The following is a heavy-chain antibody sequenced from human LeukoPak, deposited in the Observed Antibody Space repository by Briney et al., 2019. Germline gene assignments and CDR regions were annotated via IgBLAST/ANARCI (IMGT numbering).Heavy chain of an antibody. CDR2: IKHDGSEK. V-gene: IGHV3-7*01. Sequence: GGSLRLSCAASGFTFSSYWMTRVRQAPGKGLEWVANIKHDGSEKFNVDSVKGRFTIARENAKNSLYLQMNSLGAEDTAVYYCVRHSGTYYDYWGQGTLVTVSS. J-gene: IGHJ4*02. D-gene: IGHD1-26*01. CDR1: GFTFSSYW. CDR3: VRHSGTYYDY.